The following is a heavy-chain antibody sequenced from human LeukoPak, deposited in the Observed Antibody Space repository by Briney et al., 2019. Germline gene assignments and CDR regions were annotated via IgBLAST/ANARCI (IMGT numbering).Heavy chain of an antibody. J-gene: IGHJ6*04. CDR3: ARVRNGYSSGLDV. Sequence: PGGSLRLSCAASKFTFGSFWMNWVRLVPGKGLLWVSRINPGASDTEYADSVKGRFTVSRDNARNTLYLEMRSLSVQDSGLYYCARVRNGYSSGLDVWGSGTWVTVSS. CDR2: INPGASDT. V-gene: IGHV3-74*01. D-gene: IGHD2-15*01. CDR1: KFTFGSFW.